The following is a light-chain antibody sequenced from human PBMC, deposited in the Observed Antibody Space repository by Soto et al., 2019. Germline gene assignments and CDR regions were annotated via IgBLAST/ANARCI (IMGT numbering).Light chain of an antibody. Sequence: EIVLTQSPGTLSLSPGERVTLSCRASQSGSNNYLAWYQQKPGQPPRLLIYGASNRASGIPDRFTGSGSGTDFTLTVSRLKPEDFAVYYCQQYGSSPLTFGQGTNVEIK. CDR1: QSGSNNY. CDR2: GAS. J-gene: IGKJ1*01. V-gene: IGKV3-20*01. CDR3: QQYGSSPLT.